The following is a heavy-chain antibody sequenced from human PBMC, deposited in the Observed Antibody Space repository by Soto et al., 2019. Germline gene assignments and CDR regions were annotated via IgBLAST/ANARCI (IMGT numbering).Heavy chain of an antibody. Sequence: GGSLRLSCAASGFTFSSYAMSWVRQAPGKGLEWVSAISGSGGSTYYADSVKGRFTISRDNSKNTLYLQMNSLRAEDTAVYYCAKIPAPLYDYGDYADELDYWGQGTLVTVSS. D-gene: IGHD4-17*01. CDR1: GFTFSSYA. CDR3: AKIPAPLYDYGDYADELDY. V-gene: IGHV3-23*01. J-gene: IGHJ4*02. CDR2: ISGSGGST.